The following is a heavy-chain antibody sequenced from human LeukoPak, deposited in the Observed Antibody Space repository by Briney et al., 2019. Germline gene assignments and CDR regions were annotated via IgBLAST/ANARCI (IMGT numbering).Heavy chain of an antibody. J-gene: IGHJ5*02. V-gene: IGHV4-59*01. D-gene: IGHD3-22*01. CDR2: IYYSGST. CDR3: ARDRDSSGYLNWFDP. Sequence: SETLSLTCIVSGGSISNCYWTWIRQPPGKGLEWIGYIYYSGSTKYNPSLKSRLTISVDTSKNQFSLRLSSVTAADTAVYYCARDRDSSGYLNWFDPWGQGTLVTVSS. CDR1: GGSISNCY.